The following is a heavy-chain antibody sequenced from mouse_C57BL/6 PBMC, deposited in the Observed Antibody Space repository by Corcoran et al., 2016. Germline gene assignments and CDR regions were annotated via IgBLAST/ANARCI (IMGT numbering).Heavy chain of an antibody. CDR1: GYTFTTYG. CDR3: ARRYGNPGAY. Sequence: QIQLVQSGPELKKPGETVKISCKASGYTFTTYGMSWVKQAPGKGLKWMGWINTYSGVPTYADDFKGRFAFSLETSASTAYLQINNLKNEDTATYFCARRYGNPGAYWGQGTLVTVSA. D-gene: IGHD2-1*01. V-gene: IGHV9-3*01. J-gene: IGHJ3*01. CDR2: INTYSGVP.